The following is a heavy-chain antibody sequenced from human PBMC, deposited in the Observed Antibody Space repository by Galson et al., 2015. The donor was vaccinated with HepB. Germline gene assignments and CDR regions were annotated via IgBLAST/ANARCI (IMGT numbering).Heavy chain of an antibody. CDR2: IRSKAYGGTT. Sequence: SLRLSCAASGLTFGDYAMNWFHQAPGKGLEWVGFIRSKAYGGTTEYAASVKGRFTISRDDSKSIAYLQMNSLKTEDTAVYYCTRDRTSDHSSSWYVSEAPIDAFDLWGQGTMVIVSS. D-gene: IGHD6-13*01. CDR3: TRDRTSDHSSSWYVSEAPIDAFDL. J-gene: IGHJ3*01. V-gene: IGHV3-49*03. CDR1: GLTFGDYA.